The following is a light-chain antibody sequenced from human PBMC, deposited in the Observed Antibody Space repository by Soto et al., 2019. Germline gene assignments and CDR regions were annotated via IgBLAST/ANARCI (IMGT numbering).Light chain of an antibody. Sequence: DIRMTQSPSSLSASVGDRVTITCRASQGIINYLAWYQQKPGKVPKLLIYTAFILQSGVPSRFSGSGSGTDFTLTISSLQPEDVATYYCQNYNNVPLTVGHGTKGDI. J-gene: IGKJ3*01. CDR3: QNYNNVPLT. CDR2: TAF. CDR1: QGIINY. V-gene: IGKV1-27*01.